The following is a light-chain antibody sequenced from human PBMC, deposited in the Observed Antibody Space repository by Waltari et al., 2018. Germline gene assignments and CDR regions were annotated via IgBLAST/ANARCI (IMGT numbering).Light chain of an antibody. Sequence: QPVLTQPPSSSASPGESARLTCTLPSDINVGDFNIYWYQQKPGSPPRFLLYYNSDSEKAQGSGVPSRFSGSKEASANAGIFLISGLQSEDEADYYCMFWPSNVWVFGGGTKLTVL. J-gene: IGLJ3*02. CDR1: SDINVGDFN. CDR2: YNSDSEK. CDR3: MFWPSNVWV. V-gene: IGLV5-37*01.